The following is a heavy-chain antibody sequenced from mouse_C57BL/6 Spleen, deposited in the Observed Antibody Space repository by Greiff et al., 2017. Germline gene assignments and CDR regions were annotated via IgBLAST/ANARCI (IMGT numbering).Heavy chain of an antibody. CDR2: IYPGDGDT. V-gene: IGHV1-82*01. J-gene: IGHJ2*01. CDR1: GYAFSSSW. CDR3: ARMGGDYGGASYYFDY. D-gene: IGHD2-4*01. Sequence: QVQLQQSGPELVKPGASVKISCKASGYAFSSSWMNWVKQRPGKGLEWIGRIYPGDGDTNYNGKFKGKATLTADKSSSTAYMQLSSLTSEDSAVYFWARMGGDYGGASYYFDYWGQGTTLTVSS.